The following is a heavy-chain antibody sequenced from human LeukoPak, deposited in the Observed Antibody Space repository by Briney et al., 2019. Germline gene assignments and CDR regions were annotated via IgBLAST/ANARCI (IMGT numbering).Heavy chain of an antibody. V-gene: IGHV4-4*07. CDR3: ARDRCSSTSCYARGENWFDP. CDR2: IYTSGST. Sequence: SETLFLTCTVSGGSISSYYWSWIRQPAGKGLEWIGRIYTSGSTNYNPSLKSRVTMSVDTSKNQFSLKLSSVTAADTAVYYCARDRCSSTSCYARGENWFDPWGQGTLVTVSS. J-gene: IGHJ5*02. CDR1: GGSISSYY. D-gene: IGHD2-2*01.